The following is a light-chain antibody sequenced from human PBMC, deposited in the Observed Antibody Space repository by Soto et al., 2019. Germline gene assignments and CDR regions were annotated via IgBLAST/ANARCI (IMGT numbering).Light chain of an antibody. Sequence: AIRMTQSPSSFSASTGDRVTITCRASQGISSYLAWYQQKPGKAPKLLIYAASTLQSGVPSRFSGSGSGTDFTLTISCLQSEDFATYYCQQYYSYPACTFGQGTKVEIK. V-gene: IGKV1-8*01. CDR2: AAS. CDR1: QGISSY. J-gene: IGKJ1*01. CDR3: QQYYSYPACT.